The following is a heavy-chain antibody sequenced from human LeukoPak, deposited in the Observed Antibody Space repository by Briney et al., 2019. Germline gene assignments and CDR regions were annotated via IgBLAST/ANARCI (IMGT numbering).Heavy chain of an antibody. D-gene: IGHD3-3*01. CDR2: ISGSGGST. CDR1: GFTLSTYA. J-gene: IGHJ4*02. Sequence: GSLRLSCAASGFTLSTYAMSWVRQAPGKGLEWVSAISGSGGSTYYADSVKGRFTISRDNSKNTLYLQMNSLRADDTAVYYCAKGPTIFGVVIDEGYYFDYWGQGTLVTVSS. V-gene: IGHV3-23*01. CDR3: AKGPTIFGVVIDEGYYFDY.